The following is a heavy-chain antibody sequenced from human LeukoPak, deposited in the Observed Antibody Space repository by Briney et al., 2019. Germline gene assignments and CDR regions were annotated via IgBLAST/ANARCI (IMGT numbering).Heavy chain of an antibody. V-gene: IGHV4-38-2*02. CDR1: GYSISSGYY. CDR3: AREGGMGFDI. CDR2: IYHSGST. D-gene: IGHD3-16*01. J-gene: IGHJ3*02. Sequence: SETLSLTYTVSGYSISSGYYWGWIRQPPGKGLEWIGSIYHSGSTYYNPSLKSRVTISVDTSKNQSSLKLSSVTAADTAVYYCAREGGMGFDIWGQGTMVTVSS.